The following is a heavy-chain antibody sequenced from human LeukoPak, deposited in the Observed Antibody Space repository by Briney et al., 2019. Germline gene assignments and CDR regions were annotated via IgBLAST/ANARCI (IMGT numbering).Heavy chain of an antibody. CDR1: GGTFSSYA. Sequence: GSSVKVSCKASGGTFSSYAISWVRQAPGQGLEWMGGIIPIFGTANYAQKFQGRVTITTDESTSTAYMELSSLRSEDTAVYYCGRSYYYYYYMGVWGKGTTVTVSS. V-gene: IGHV1-69*05. J-gene: IGHJ6*03. CDR3: GRSYYYYYYMGV. CDR2: IIPIFGTA.